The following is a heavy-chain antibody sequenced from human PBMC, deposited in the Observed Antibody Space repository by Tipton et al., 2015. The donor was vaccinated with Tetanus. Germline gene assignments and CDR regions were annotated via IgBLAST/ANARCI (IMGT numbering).Heavy chain of an antibody. CDR1: GFTFRTYA. D-gene: IGHD3-3*01. V-gene: IGHV3-21*01. Sequence: SLRLSCAASGFTFRTYAMNWVRQAPGKGLEWVSSISLSSSYIHYADSVKGRFTISRDNAKNSLYLQMNSLRAEDTAVYYCARQDKRFVGYYDAMDVWGQGTSVTVSS. J-gene: IGHJ6*02. CDR2: ISLSSSYI. CDR3: ARQDKRFVGYYDAMDV.